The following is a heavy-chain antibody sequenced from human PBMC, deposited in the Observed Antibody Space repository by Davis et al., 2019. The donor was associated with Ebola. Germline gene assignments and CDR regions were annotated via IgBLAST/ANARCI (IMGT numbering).Heavy chain of an antibody. D-gene: IGHD3-16*01. CDR2: IYYSGST. Sequence: SETLSLTCTVSGGSISSSSYYWGWIRQPPGKGLEWIGSIYYSGSTNYNPSLKSRVTISVDTSKNQFSLKLSSVTAADTAVYYCARGVGDYATRRWYFDLWGRGTLVTVSS. J-gene: IGHJ2*01. V-gene: IGHV4-39*07. CDR1: GGSISSSSYY. CDR3: ARGVGDYATRRWYFDL.